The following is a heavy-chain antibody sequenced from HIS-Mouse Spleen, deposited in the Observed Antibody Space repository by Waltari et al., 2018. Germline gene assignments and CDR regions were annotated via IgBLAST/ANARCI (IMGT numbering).Heavy chain of an antibody. CDR2: INHSGST. CDR1: GGSFSGYY. V-gene: IGHV4-34*01. J-gene: IGHJ6*02. Sequence: QVQLQQWGAGLLKPSETLSLTCAVYGGSFSGYYWSWIRQPPGKGLEWIGEINHSGSTNYNPSLKSRVTISVDTSKNQFSLKLSSVTAADTAVYYCARGGSSPLYYYYGMDVWGQGTTVTVSS. D-gene: IGHD6-13*01. CDR3: ARGGSSPLYYYYGMDV.